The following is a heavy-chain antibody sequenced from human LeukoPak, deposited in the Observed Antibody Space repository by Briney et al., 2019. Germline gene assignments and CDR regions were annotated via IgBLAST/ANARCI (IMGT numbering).Heavy chain of an antibody. Sequence: GKGLEWIGRIYTSGSTNYNPSLKSRVTMSVDTSKNQFSLKLSSVTAADTAVYYCARGGFDYWGQGTLVTVSS. CDR3: ARGGFDY. J-gene: IGHJ4*02. CDR2: IYTSGST. V-gene: IGHV4-4*07.